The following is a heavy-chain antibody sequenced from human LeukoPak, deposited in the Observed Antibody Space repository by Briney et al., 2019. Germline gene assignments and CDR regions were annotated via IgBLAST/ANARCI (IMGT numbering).Heavy chain of an antibody. J-gene: IGHJ3*02. D-gene: IGHD3-22*01. V-gene: IGHV1-24*01. Sequence: ASVKVSCKVSGYTLTELSMHWVRQAPGKGLEWMGGFDPEDGETIYAQKFQGRVTMTRDTSTSTVYMELSSLRSEDTAVYYCARERHDSSGRRAFDIWGQGTMVTVSS. CDR3: ARERHDSSGRRAFDI. CDR2: FDPEDGET. CDR1: GYTLTELS.